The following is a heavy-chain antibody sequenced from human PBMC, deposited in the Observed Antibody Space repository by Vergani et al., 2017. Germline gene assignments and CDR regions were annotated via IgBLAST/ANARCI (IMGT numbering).Heavy chain of an antibody. D-gene: IGHD4-17*01. Sequence: QLQLQESGSGLVKPSQTLSLTCAVSGGSISSGGYSWSWLRQPPGKGLEWIGYIYHSGSTYYNPSLKSRVTISVDRSKNQFSLKLSSVTAADTAVYYCARVQTTVTTFRETYGAVWFDPWGQGTLVTVSS. J-gene: IGHJ5*02. CDR2: IYHSGST. V-gene: IGHV4-30-2*01. CDR1: GGSISSGGYS. CDR3: ARVQTTVTTFRETYGAVWFDP.